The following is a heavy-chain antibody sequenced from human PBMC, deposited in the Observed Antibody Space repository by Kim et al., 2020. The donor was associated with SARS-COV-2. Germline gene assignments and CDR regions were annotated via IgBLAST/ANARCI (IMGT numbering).Heavy chain of an antibody. Sequence: SETLSLTCAVYGGSFSGYYWSWIRQPPGKGLEWIGEINHSGSTNYNPSLKSRVTISVDTSKNQFSLKLSSVTAADTAVYYCARVVAYYYGSGSYYNVVVYYYGMDVWGQGTTVTVSS. V-gene: IGHV4-34*01. CDR2: INHSGST. CDR3: ARVVAYYYGSGSYYNVVVYYYGMDV. J-gene: IGHJ6*02. CDR1: GGSFSGYY. D-gene: IGHD3-10*01.